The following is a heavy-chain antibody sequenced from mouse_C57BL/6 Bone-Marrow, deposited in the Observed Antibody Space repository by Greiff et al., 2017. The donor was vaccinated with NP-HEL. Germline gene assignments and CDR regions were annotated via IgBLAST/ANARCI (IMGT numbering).Heavy chain of an antibody. CDR1: GYTFTSYT. Sequence: VKLQESGAELARPGASVKMSCKASGYTFTSYTMHWVKQRPGQGLEWIGYINPSSGYTKYNQKFKDKATLTADKSSSTAYMQLSSLTSEDSAVYYCARSEDYYGSIYAMDYWGQGTSVTVSS. D-gene: IGHD1-1*01. V-gene: IGHV1-4*01. CDR3: ARSEDYYGSIYAMDY. CDR2: INPSSGYT. J-gene: IGHJ4*01.